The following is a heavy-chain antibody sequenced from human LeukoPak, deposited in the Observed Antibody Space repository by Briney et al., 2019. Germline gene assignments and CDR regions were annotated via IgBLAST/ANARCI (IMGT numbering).Heavy chain of an antibody. CDR1: GGSFSGYY. J-gene: IGHJ5*02. Sequence: PSETLSLTCGVYGGSFSGYYRNWIRQPPGKGLEWIGEINHSGSTNYNPSLKSRVSTSIDTSKNQFSLRLSSVTAADTAVYYCASGGYCDSASCLTLNWFDPWGQGTLVTVSS. CDR3: ASGGYCDSASCLTLNWFDP. D-gene: IGHD2-2*03. V-gene: IGHV4-34*01. CDR2: INHSGST.